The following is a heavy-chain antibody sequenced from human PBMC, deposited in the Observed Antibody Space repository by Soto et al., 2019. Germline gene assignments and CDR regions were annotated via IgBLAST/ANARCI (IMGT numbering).Heavy chain of an antibody. V-gene: IGHV3-13*05. Sequence: PGGSLRLSCAASGFTFSAYDMHWVRQTTGKGLEWVSAIGAADDPYYLGSVKGRFTISRENAKNSLYLQMNSLRAEDTAVYYCARAYSGRLPRRADYYFAMDVWGQGITGTVS. CDR3: ARAYSGRLPRRADYYFAMDV. D-gene: IGHD2-15*01. J-gene: IGHJ6*02. CDR1: GFTFSAYD. CDR2: IGAADDP.